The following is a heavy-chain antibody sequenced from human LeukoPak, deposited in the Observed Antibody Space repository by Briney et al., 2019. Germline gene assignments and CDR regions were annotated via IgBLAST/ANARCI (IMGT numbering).Heavy chain of an antibody. CDR1: GYTFTGYY. D-gene: IGHD2-2*02. J-gene: IGHJ5*02. CDR3: ARGRRALIYCSSTSCYTGDWFDP. V-gene: IGHV1-2*02. CDR2: INPNSGGT. Sequence: ASVKVSCKASGYTFTGYYMHWVRQAPGQGLEWMGWINPNSGGTNYAQKFQGRVTMTRDTPISTAYMELSRLRSDDTAVYYCARGRRALIYCSSTSCYTGDWFDPWGQGTLVTVSS.